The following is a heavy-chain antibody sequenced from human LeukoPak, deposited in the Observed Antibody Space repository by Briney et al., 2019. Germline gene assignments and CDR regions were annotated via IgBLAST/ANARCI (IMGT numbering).Heavy chain of an antibody. Sequence: GGSLRLSCAASGFTFGSYSMHWVRQAPGKGLEWVSYISSSTSTIYYADSVKGRFTISRDNAKNSLYLQMNGLRAEDTAVYYCANPWGSGWYFDLWGRGTLVTVSS. J-gene: IGHJ2*01. CDR1: GFTFGSYS. CDR3: ANPWGSGWYFDL. V-gene: IGHV3-48*01. D-gene: IGHD7-27*01. CDR2: ISSSTSTI.